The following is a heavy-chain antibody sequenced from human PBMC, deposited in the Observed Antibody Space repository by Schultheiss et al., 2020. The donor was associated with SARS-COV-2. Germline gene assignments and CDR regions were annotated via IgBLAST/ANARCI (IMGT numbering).Heavy chain of an antibody. Sequence: GGSLRLSCAASGFTFSSYSMNWVRQAPGKGLEWVSSISSSSSYIYYADSVKGRFTISRDNAKNSLYLQMNSLRAEDTAVYYCASPSGTTYYYGMDVWGQGTTVTVSS. V-gene: IGHV3-21*04. CDR2: ISSSSSYI. J-gene: IGHJ6*02. CDR3: ASPSGTTYYYGMDV. D-gene: IGHD1-7*01. CDR1: GFTFSSYS.